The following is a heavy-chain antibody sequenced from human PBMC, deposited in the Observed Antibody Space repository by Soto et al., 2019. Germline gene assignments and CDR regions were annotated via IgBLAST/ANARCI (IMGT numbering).Heavy chain of an antibody. Sequence: PSETLSLTCTVSGGSISSGDYYWSWIRQPPGKGLEWIGYIYYSGSTYYNPSLKSRVTISVDTSKNQFSLKLSSVTAADTAVYYCARDATVTTRGFADYWGQGTLVTVSS. CDR1: GGSISSGDYY. D-gene: IGHD4-17*01. V-gene: IGHV4-30-4*01. CDR3: ARDATVTTRGFADY. CDR2: IYYSGST. J-gene: IGHJ4*02.